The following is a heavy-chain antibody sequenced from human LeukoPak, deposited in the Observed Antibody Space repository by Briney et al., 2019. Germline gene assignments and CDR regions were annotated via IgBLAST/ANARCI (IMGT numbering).Heavy chain of an antibody. CDR1: GASISSGSNS. J-gene: IGHJ6*03. D-gene: IGHD1-26*01. Sequence: PSETLSLTCTVSGASISSGSNSWGWIRQPAGKGLEWIGRTNTSGTTNYNPSLKSRVTMSIDTSKNQLSLKLSSVTAADTAVYYCARGVGAYYMDVWGKGTTVTISS. CDR2: TNTSGTT. V-gene: IGHV4-61*02. CDR3: ARGVGAYYMDV.